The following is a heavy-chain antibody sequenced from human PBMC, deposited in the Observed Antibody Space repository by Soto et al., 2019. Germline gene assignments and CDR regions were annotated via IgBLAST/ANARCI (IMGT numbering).Heavy chain of an antibody. J-gene: IGHJ6*02. CDR1: GFSFSTYL. CDR2: IKQGGNEK. CDR3: VGALTYEVPYYYYGMDV. Sequence: GGSLRLSCAASGFSFSTYLMSWVRQAPGKGLEWVANIKQGGNEKFYVDSVKGRFTISRDNDKKSLYLQMDSLRVEDTAVYYCVGALTYEVPYYYYGMDVWGQGTAVTVSS. D-gene: IGHD3-16*01. V-gene: IGHV3-7*01.